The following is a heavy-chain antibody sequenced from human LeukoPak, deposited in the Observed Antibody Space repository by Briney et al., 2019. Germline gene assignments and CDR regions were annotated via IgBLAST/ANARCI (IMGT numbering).Heavy chain of an antibody. D-gene: IGHD6-13*01. V-gene: IGHV3-48*03. CDR1: VFTFSNYE. J-gene: IGHJ4*02. Sequence: GGSLRLSCAASVFTFSNYEMNWVRQVPGKGLEWVSYISSSGTTIHYADSVKGRFTISRDNANNSLSLQMNSLRAEDTAVYYCARAGQKYSSSSILFDYWGQGTLVTVSS. CDR3: ARAGQKYSSSSILFDY. CDR2: ISSSGTTI.